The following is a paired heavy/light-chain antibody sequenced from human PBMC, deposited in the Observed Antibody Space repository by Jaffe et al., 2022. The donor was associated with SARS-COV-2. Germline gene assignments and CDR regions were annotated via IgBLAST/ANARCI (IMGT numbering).Heavy chain of an antibody. Sequence: EVQLLESGGGLVQPGGSLRLSCAASGFAFSSYTMSWVRQAPGKGLEWVSVVSNDGDYTYYADSVKGRLTVSRDNSRNTLYLQMNSLTAEDTAVYYCASRDYCHSWGQGTLVTVSS. CDR2: VSNDGDYT. CDR3: ASRDYCHS. CDR1: GFAFSSYT. J-gene: IGHJ4*02. V-gene: IGHV3-23*01. D-gene: IGHD2-15*01.
Light chain of an antibody. CDR3: QQYSSHPYT. CDR1: QGISNS. V-gene: IGKV1-16*02. Sequence: DIQMTQSPSSLSASVGDRVTITCRASQGISNSVAWFQQKPGKAPKSLIYFASRLQSGVPSYFSGSGSGTDFTLTISSLQPEDSATYYCQQYSSHPYTFGQGTKVEIK. J-gene: IGKJ2*01. CDR2: FAS.